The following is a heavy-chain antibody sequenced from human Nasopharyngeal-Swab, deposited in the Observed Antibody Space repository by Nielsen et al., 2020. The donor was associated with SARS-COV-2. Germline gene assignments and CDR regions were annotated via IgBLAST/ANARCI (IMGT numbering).Heavy chain of an antibody. CDR3: ARGPPIVVLTAIHPDYYYLDV. V-gene: IGHV3-7*03. CDR1: EFTFSSYW. J-gene: IGHJ6*03. D-gene: IGHD2-21*02. CDR2: IKQDGSEK. Sequence: GESLKISCAASEFTFSSYWMTWVRQASGKGLEWVANIKQDGSEKYSVDSVKGRFTISRDNARNSLYLQMNNLRAEDTAVYYCARGPPIVVLTAIHPDYYYLDVWGKGTTVTVSS.